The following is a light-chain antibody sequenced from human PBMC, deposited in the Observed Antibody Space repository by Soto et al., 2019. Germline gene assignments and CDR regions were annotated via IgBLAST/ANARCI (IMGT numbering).Light chain of an antibody. V-gene: IGKV3-20*01. CDR2: GAS. J-gene: IGKJ2*01. CDR3: QQYGSSPPYT. CDR1: QSVSSSY. Sequence: EIVLTQSPCTLSLSPGERATLSCRASQSVSSSYLAWYQQKPGQATRLLIYGASSRATGIPDRFSGSGSGTDFNLTISRLEPEDFAVYYCQQYGSSPPYTFGQGTKLEIK.